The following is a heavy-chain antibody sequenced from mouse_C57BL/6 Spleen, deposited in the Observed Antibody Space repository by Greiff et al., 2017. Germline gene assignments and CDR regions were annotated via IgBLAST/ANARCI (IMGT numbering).Heavy chain of an antibody. D-gene: IGHD6-1*01. CDR3: AREASHGGFAY. CDR2: ISDGGSYT. J-gene: IGHJ3*01. CDR1: GFTFSSYA. Sequence: EVQLVESGGGLVKPGGSLKLSCAASGFTFSSYAMSWVRQTPEKRLEWVATISDGGSYTYYPDNVKGRFTISRDNAKNNLYLQMSHLKSEDTAMYYCAREASHGGFAYWGQGTLVTVSA. V-gene: IGHV5-4*01.